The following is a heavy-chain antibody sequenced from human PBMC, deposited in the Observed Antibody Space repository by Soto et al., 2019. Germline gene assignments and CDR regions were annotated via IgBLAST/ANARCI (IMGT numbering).Heavy chain of an antibody. CDR2: IWYDGSNK. CDR3: ARETRITIFGVVTQNDAFDI. V-gene: IGHV3-33*01. CDR1: GFTFSSYG. Sequence: GGSLRLSCAASGFTFSSYGMHWVRQAPGKGLEWVAVIWYDGSNKYYADSVKGRFTISRDNSKNTLYLQMNSLRAEDTAVYYCARETRITIFGVVTQNDAFDIWGQGTMVTVSS. D-gene: IGHD3-3*01. J-gene: IGHJ3*02.